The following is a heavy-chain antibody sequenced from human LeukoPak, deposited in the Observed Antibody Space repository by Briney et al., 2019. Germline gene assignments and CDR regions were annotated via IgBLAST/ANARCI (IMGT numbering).Heavy chain of an antibody. V-gene: IGHV1-69*13. Sequence: VASVKVSCKASGYTFTTYDINWVRQAPGQGLEWMGGIIPIFDTANYAQKFQGRVTITADESTSTAYMELSSLRSEDTAVYYCARGGGKRVPAAMGRRNYYYYYMDVWGKGTTVTVSS. D-gene: IGHD2-2*01. CDR2: IIPIFDTA. CDR3: ARGGGKRVPAAMGRRNYYYYYMDV. J-gene: IGHJ6*03. CDR1: GYTFTTYD.